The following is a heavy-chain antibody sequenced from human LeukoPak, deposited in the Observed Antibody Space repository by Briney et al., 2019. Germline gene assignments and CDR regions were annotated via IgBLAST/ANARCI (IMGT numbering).Heavy chain of an antibody. CDR1: GFTFSSYW. V-gene: IGHV3-74*01. CDR2: INSDGSST. J-gene: IGHJ5*02. D-gene: IGHD5-18*01. Sequence: PGGSLRLSCAASGFTFSSYWMHWVRQAPGKGLVWVSRINSDGSSTSYADPVKGRFTISRDNAKNTLYLQMNSLRAEDTAVYYCARGQYSESGPWIQLYHWGQGTLVTVSS. CDR3: ARGQYSESGPWIQLYH.